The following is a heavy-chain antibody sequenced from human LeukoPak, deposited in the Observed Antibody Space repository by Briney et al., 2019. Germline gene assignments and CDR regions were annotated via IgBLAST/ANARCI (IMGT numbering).Heavy chain of an antibody. Sequence: SYALSLTCAVYGGSFSGYYWRWIRQPPGKGLEWIGEINHSGSTNYNPSLKSRVTISVDTSKNQFSLKLSSVTAADTAVYYCARGVIGYCSSTSCYDLLYYYYYYMDVWGKGTTVTVSS. V-gene: IGHV4-34*01. D-gene: IGHD2-2*01. CDR1: GGSFSGYY. J-gene: IGHJ6*03. CDR3: ARGVIGYCSSTSCYDLLYYYYYYMDV. CDR2: INHSGST.